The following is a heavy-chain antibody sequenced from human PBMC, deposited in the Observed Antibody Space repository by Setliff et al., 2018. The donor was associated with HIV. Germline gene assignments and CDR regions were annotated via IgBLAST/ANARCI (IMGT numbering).Heavy chain of an antibody. J-gene: IGHJ1*01. CDR3: ARGGYSYGFGRHRAYFQY. Sequence: SETLSLTCAGYGGSFSAYYWSWTRQTPGKGLEWMGEINHSGGTNYNTSLKSRVTMSVDTSKNQFSLKLSSVTAADTAVFYCARGGYSYGFGRHRAYFQYWGQGTQVTVSS. CDR2: INHSGGT. CDR1: GGSFSAYY. D-gene: IGHD5-18*01. V-gene: IGHV4-34*01.